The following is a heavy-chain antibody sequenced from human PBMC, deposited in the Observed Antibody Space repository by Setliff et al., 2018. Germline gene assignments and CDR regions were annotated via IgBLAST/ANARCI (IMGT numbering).Heavy chain of an antibody. Sequence: GASVKVSCKVSGYRLIEVSMHWVRQAPGKGLEWMGGFDPEDEETIYAQKFQGRVTMTEDTSTDTAYMELSSLRSEDTAVYYCATERLLDYYGSGSYPSFDYWGQGTLVTVSS. J-gene: IGHJ4*02. CDR2: FDPEDEET. V-gene: IGHV1-24*01. CDR1: GYRLIEVS. D-gene: IGHD3-10*01. CDR3: ATERLLDYYGSGSYPSFDY.